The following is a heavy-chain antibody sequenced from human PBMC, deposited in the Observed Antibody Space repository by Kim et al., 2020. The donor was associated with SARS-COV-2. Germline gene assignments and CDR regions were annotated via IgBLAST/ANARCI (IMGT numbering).Heavy chain of an antibody. D-gene: IGHD3-10*01. CDR1: GYTFTSYY. V-gene: IGHV1-46*01. J-gene: IGHJ6*02. Sequence: ASVKVSCKASGYTFTSYYMHWVRQAPGQGLEWMGIINPSGGSTSYAQKFQGRVTMTRDTSTNTVYMELSSLRSEDTAVYYCARGSRGAMDPRYYYGMDVWGQGTTVTVSS. CDR2: INPSGGST. CDR3: ARGSRGAMDPRYYYGMDV.